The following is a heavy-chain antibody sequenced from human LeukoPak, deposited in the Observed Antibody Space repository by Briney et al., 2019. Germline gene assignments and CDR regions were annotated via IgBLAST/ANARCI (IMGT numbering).Heavy chain of an antibody. V-gene: IGHV4-59*01. J-gene: IGHJ4*02. CDR3: AREMPREQWLALGY. D-gene: IGHD6-19*01. CDR2: IYYRGST. Sequence: TASETLSLTCTVSGGSISSYYWSWIRQPPGKGLEWIGYIYYRGSTNYNLSLKSRVTISVDTSKNQFSLKLSSATAADTALYYCAREMPREQWLALGYWGQGTLVTVSS. CDR1: GGSISSYY.